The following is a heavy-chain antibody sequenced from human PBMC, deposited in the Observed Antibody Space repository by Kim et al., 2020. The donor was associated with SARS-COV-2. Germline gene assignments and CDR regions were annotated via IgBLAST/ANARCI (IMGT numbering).Heavy chain of an antibody. J-gene: IGHJ4*02. D-gene: IGHD6-19*01. CDR2: ILDTGTDT. CDR1: GFPFRAYA. Sequence: GGSLRLSCAASGFPFRAYAMGWVRQAPGRGLEWVSAILDTGTDTKYADSVKGRFTISRDNSKNMLYLQMNSLRADDSALYYCAKDLYGSPTLLASWGQGTLVTVSS. V-gene: IGHV3-23*01. CDR3: AKDLYGSPTLLAS.